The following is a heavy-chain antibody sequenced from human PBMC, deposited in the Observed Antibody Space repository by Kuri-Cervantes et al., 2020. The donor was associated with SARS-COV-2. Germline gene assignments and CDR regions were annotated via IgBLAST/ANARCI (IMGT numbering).Heavy chain of an antibody. J-gene: IGHJ6*02. CDR1: GYTFTLST. V-gene: IGHV1-2*02. CDR2: INPNSGGT. Sequence: ASVKVSCKASGYTFTLSTIHWVRQAPGQGLEWMGWINPNSGGTNYAQKFQGRVTMTRDTSISTAYMELSSLRSEDTAVYYCARGGWKRPTVTVIAISLYYYYYGMDVWGQGTTVTVSS. D-gene: IGHD2-21*01. CDR3: ARGGWKRPTVTVIAISLYYYYYGMDV.